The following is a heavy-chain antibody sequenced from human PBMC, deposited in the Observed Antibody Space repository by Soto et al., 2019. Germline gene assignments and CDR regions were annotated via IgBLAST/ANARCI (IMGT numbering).Heavy chain of an antibody. Sequence: ASVKVSCKAPGYTFTSYGITWVRQAPGQGLEWMGWISAYNGNTNYAQKLQGRVTMTTDTSTSTAYMELRSLRSDVTAVYYCARVHLIAAAGAFDYWGQGTLVTVSS. CDR2: ISAYNGNT. CDR1: GYTFTSYG. V-gene: IGHV1-18*01. J-gene: IGHJ4*02. CDR3: ARVHLIAAAGAFDY. D-gene: IGHD6-13*01.